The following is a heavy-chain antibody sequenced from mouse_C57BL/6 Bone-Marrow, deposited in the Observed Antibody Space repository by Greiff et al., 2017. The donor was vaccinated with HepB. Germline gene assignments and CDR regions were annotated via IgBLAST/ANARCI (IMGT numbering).Heavy chain of an antibody. CDR1: GYTFTTYP. J-gene: IGHJ1*03. CDR3: ARGVDYGSPHWYFDV. CDR2: FHPYNDDT. Sequence: QVQLKESGAELVKPGASVKMSCKASGYTFTTYPIEWMKQNHGKSLEWIGNFHPYNDDTKYNEKFKGKATLTVEKSSSTVYLELSRLTSDDSAVYYCARGVDYGSPHWYFDVWGTGTTVTVSS. V-gene: IGHV1-47*01. D-gene: IGHD1-1*01.